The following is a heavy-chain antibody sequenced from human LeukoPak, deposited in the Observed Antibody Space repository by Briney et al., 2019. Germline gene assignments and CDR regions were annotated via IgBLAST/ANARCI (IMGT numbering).Heavy chain of an antibody. CDR2: ISGSGGST. Sequence: GGSLRLSCAASGFTFSSYAMSWVRQAPGKGLEWVSAISGSGGSTYYADSVKGRFTISRDNSKNTLYLQMNSLRAEDTAVYYCARVPYDYVWGSYRFAQVRGMDVWGQGTTVTVSS. CDR3: ARVPYDYVWGSYRFAQVRGMDV. D-gene: IGHD3-16*02. J-gene: IGHJ6*02. CDR1: GFTFSSYA. V-gene: IGHV3-23*01.